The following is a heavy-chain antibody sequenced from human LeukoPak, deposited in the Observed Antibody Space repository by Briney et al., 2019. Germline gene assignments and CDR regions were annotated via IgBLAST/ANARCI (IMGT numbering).Heavy chain of an antibody. Sequence: PSETLSLTCTVSGGSISTHYWSWVRQPPGKGLEWIGYIYSSETTNYNPSLKSRVTISIDTSNNQFSLKLSSVTAADTAVYFRARGGDSSGLFDFWGQGTLVTVSS. CDR3: ARGGDSSGLFDF. D-gene: IGHD3-22*01. V-gene: IGHV4-59*11. CDR1: GGSISTHY. CDR2: IYSSETT. J-gene: IGHJ5*01.